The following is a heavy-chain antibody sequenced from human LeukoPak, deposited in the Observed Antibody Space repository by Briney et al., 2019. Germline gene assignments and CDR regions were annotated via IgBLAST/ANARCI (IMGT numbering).Heavy chain of an antibody. CDR2: IYYSGST. CDR1: GGSMSGYF. CDR3: ARSITSSWYGDFQH. V-gene: IGHV4-59*01. J-gene: IGHJ1*01. Sequence: SETLSLTCTVSGGSMSGYFWSWIRQPPGKGLEWIGYIYYSGSTNYNPSLKSRVTISVDTSKNQFSLKLSSVTATDTAVYYCARSITSSWYGDFQHWGQGTLVTVSS. D-gene: IGHD6-13*01.